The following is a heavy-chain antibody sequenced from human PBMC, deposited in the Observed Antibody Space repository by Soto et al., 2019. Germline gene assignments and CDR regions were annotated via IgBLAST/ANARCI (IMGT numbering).Heavy chain of an antibody. V-gene: IGHV1-46*01. D-gene: IGHD3-22*01. CDR1: GYPFTNFY. Sequence: QVQVAQSGAEVKRPGASVKVSCWSSGYPFTNFYIHWVRQSPGQGLKWMGIINRSGGSTAYAQKFLGRVNMTRDTTPSTVYMEVSSLRSEDTDVYYCARADYYGSSGYHLDYWGQGTLVTVSS. CDR3: ARADYYGSSGYHLDY. J-gene: IGHJ4*02. CDR2: INRSGGST.